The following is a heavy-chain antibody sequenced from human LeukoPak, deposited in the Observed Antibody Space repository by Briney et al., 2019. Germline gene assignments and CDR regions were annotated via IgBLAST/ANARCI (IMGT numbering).Heavy chain of an antibody. V-gene: IGHV1-2*02. CDR2: INPNSGGT. J-gene: IGHJ4*02. CDR1: GYTFTGYY. Sequence: ASVKVSCKASGYTFTGYYMHWVRQAPGQGLEWMGWINPNSGGTNYAQKFQGRVTMTRDTSISTDYMELSRLRSDDTAVYYCARAAVAGTFCDYWGQGTLVTVSS. CDR3: ARAAVAGTFCDY. D-gene: IGHD6-19*01.